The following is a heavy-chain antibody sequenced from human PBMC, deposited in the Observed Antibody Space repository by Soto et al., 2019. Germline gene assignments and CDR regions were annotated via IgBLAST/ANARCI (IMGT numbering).Heavy chain of an antibody. CDR1: GFTFSSYG. CDR2: ISYDGSNK. V-gene: IGHV3-30*18. J-gene: IGHJ4*02. Sequence: GGSLRLSCAASGFTFSSYGMHWVRQAPGKGLEWVAVISYDGSNKYYADSVKGRFTISRDNSKNTLYLQMNSLRAEDTAVYYCAKDSLDIVVVVAATPGSMLVDYWGQGTLVTVSS. CDR3: AKDSLDIVVVVAATPGSMLVDY. D-gene: IGHD2-15*01.